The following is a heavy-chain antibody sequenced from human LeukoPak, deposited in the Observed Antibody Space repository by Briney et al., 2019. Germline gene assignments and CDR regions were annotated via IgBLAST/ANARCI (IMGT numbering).Heavy chain of an antibody. Sequence: GGSLRLSRAASGFTLSSYEMNWVRQAPGKGLEGISYISSSGSSIYYADSVKGRFTISRDNAKNSLYLQMNSLRAEDTAVYYCASLTAMITFGGVIVDPWGQGTLVTVSS. CDR1: GFTLSSYE. V-gene: IGHV3-48*03. CDR2: ISSSGSSI. J-gene: IGHJ5*02. CDR3: ASLTAMITFGGVIVDP. D-gene: IGHD3-16*02.